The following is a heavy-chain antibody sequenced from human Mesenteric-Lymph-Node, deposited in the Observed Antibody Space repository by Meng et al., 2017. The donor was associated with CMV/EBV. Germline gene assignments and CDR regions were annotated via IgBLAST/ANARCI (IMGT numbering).Heavy chain of an antibody. D-gene: IGHD4-23*01. CDR2: ISSNSGSII. CDR1: GFTFSEYH. CDR3: ARAYSPYGGNSRDFDY. V-gene: IGHV3-11*01. J-gene: IGHJ4*02. Sequence: GESLKISCAASGFTFSEYHMSWIRQAPGKGLEWVSDISSNSGSIIYYADSVKGRFTISRDNAKKSLYLQMNSLRAEGTAVYYCARAYSPYGGNSRDFDYWGQGTLVTVSS.